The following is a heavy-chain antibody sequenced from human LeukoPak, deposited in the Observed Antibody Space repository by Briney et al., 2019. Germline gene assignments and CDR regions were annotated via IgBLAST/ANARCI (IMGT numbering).Heavy chain of an antibody. CDR3: ARATVDSSGYYYVFHFDY. J-gene: IGHJ4*02. CDR1: GGAFSGYY. Sequence: SETLSLTCAVYGGAFSGYYWSWIRQPPGKGLEWIGEINHSGSTNYNPSLKSRVTMSVDTSKNHFSLKLSSVTAADTAVYYCARATVDSSGYYYVFHFDYWGQGTLVTVSS. CDR2: INHSGST. V-gene: IGHV4-34*01. D-gene: IGHD3-22*01.